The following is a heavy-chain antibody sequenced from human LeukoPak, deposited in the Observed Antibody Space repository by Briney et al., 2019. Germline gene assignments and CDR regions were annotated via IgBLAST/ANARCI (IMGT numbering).Heavy chain of an antibody. CDR3: ARDQLWPGIAASAPYYFDY. CDR2: IIPIFGTA. V-gene: IGHV1-69*13. CDR1: GYTFTGYY. J-gene: IGHJ4*02. Sequence: SVKVSCKASGYTFTGYYMHWVRQAPGQGLEWMGGIIPIFGTANYAQKFQGRVTITADESTSTAYMELSSLRSEDTAVYYCARDQLWPGIAASAPYYFDYWGQGTLVTVSS. D-gene: IGHD6-13*01.